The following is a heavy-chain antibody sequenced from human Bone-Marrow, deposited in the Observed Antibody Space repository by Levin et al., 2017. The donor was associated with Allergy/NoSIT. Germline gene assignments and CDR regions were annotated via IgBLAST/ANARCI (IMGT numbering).Heavy chain of an antibody. D-gene: IGHD6-19*01. V-gene: IGHV4-34*01. J-gene: IGHJ4*02. Sequence: SETLSLTCAVYGGSFSGYYWSWIRQPPGKGLEWIGEINHSGSTNYNPSLKSRVTISVDTSKNQFSLKLSSVTAADTAVYYCARGGIKQWLVRYWGQGTLVTVSS. CDR3: ARGGIKQWLVRY. CDR1: GGSFSGYY. CDR2: INHSGST.